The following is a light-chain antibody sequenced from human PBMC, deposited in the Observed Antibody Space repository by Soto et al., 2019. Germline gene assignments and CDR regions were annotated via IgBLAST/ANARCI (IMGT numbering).Light chain of an antibody. CDR3: SSYTSGSTVV. J-gene: IGLJ2*01. CDR2: EVS. Sequence: QSALTQPASVSGSPGQSITISCTGTSSDVGGYNYVSWYQQHPGKAPKLMIYEVSNRXXXVSNXFXGSKSGNTASLTISGLQAEDEADYYCSSYTSGSTVVFGGGTKLTVL. CDR1: SSDVGGYNY. V-gene: IGLV2-14*01.